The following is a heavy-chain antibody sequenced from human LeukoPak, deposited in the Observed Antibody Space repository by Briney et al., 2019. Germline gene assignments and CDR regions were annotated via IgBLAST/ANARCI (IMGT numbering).Heavy chain of an antibody. CDR2: ISGSGGST. J-gene: IGHJ4*02. CDR1: GFTFSSYA. D-gene: IGHD3-3*01. Sequence: GGPLRLSCAASGFTFSSYAMSWVRHAPGKGREWVSDISGSGGSTYYADSVKGRFTIPRDNSKNTLYLQMNSLRAEDTGVYYCAKANDDFWSGYSNFDYLGQGTLVTVSS. CDR3: AKANDDFWSGYSNFDY. V-gene: IGHV3-23*01.